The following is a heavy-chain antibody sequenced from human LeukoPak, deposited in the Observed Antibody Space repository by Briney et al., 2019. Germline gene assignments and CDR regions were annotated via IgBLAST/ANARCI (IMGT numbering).Heavy chain of an antibody. CDR2: IYYSGST. D-gene: IGHD5-24*01. CDR3: ASVYGYSRVWD. Sequence: SETLSLTCTVSGGSISSYYWTWIRQPPGKGLEWIGNIYYSGSTTYSPSLKSRVTISVDTSKNQFSLKLSSVTAADTAVYYCASVYGYSRVWDWGQGTLVTVSS. V-gene: IGHV4-59*08. CDR1: GGSISSYY. J-gene: IGHJ4*02.